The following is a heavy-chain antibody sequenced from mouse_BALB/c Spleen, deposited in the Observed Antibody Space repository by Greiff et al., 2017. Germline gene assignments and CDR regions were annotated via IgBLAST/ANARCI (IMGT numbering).Heavy chain of an antibody. Sequence: EVQGVESGGGLVKPGGSLKLSCAASGFTFSSYAMSWVRQSPEKRLEWVAEISSGGSYTYYPDTVTGRFTISRDNAKNTLYLEMSSLRSEDTAMYYCARDRDYGSRGWFAYWGQGTLVTVSA. D-gene: IGHD1-1*01. CDR3: ARDRDYGSRGWFAY. J-gene: IGHJ3*01. CDR1: GFTFSSYA. V-gene: IGHV5-9-4*01. CDR2: ISSGGSYT.